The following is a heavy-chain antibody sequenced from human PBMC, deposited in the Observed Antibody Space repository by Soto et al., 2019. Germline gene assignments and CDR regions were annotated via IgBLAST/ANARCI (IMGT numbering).Heavy chain of an antibody. CDR2: IYYSGST. CDR1: GGSISSSSYY. Sequence: SETLSLTCTVSGGSISSSSYYWGWIRQPPGKGLEWIGSIYYSGSTYYNPSLKSRVTISVDTSKNQFSLKLSSVTAADTAVYYCARRAELGATTVDYWGQGTLVT. J-gene: IGHJ4*02. CDR3: ARRAELGATTVDY. D-gene: IGHD1-26*01. V-gene: IGHV4-39*01.